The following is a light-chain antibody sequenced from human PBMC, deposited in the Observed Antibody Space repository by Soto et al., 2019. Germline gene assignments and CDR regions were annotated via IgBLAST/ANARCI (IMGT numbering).Light chain of an antibody. CDR2: GVS. CDR3: QQYGSSPFT. CDR1: QSVSSSF. V-gene: IGKV3-20*01. J-gene: IGKJ3*01. Sequence: VLTQSPGTLSLSPGERATLSCRASQSVSSSFLAWYQQRLGQAPRLLIHGVSNRATGIPDRFSGSGSGTDFTLTITSLEPEDFALYFCQQYGSSPFTFGPGTQLEI.